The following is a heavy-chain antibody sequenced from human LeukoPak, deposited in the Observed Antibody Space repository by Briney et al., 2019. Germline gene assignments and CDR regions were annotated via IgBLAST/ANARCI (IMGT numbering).Heavy chain of an antibody. CDR2: IYYSGST. Sequence: SETLSLTCTVSGGSISSSSYYRGWIRQPPGKGLEWIGSIYYSGSTYYNPSLKSRVTISVDTSRNQFSLKLSSVTAADTAVYYCARDRFLETGCFDYWGQGTLVTVSS. J-gene: IGHJ4*02. D-gene: IGHD3-3*01. CDR1: GGSISSSSYY. CDR3: ARDRFLETGCFDY. V-gene: IGHV4-39*07.